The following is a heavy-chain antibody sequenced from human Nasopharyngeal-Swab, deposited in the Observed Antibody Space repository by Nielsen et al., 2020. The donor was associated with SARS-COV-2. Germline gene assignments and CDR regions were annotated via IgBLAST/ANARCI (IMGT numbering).Heavy chain of an antibody. V-gene: IGHV3-30*18. Sequence: VRQMPGTGLEWVAVISYDGSNKYYADSVKGRFTISRDNSKNTLYLQMNSLRAEDTAVYYCAKDRGSSGYYYGMDVWGQGTTVTVSS. CDR2: ISYDGSNK. CDR3: AKDRGSSGYYYGMDV. D-gene: IGHD6-13*01. J-gene: IGHJ6*02.